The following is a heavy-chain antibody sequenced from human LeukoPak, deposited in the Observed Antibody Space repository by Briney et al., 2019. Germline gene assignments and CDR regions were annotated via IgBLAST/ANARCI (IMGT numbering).Heavy chain of an antibody. CDR1: GYTFTGYY. Sequence: ASVKVSCKASGYTFTGYYMHWVRQAPGQGLEWIGWINPNSGGTNYAQKFQGRVTMTRDTSISTAYMELSRLRSDDTAVYYCARAGRIAAAGTFDYWGQGTLVTVSS. CDR2: INPNSGGT. V-gene: IGHV1-2*02. CDR3: ARAGRIAAAGTFDY. D-gene: IGHD6-13*01. J-gene: IGHJ4*02.